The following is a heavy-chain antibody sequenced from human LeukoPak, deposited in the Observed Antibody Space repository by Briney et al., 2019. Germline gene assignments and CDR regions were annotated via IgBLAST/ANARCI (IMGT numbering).Heavy chain of an antibody. CDR2: INHSGST. J-gene: IGHJ4*02. Sequence: SETLSLTCAVYGGSFSGYYWSWIRQPPGKGLEWIGEINHSGSTNYNPSLKSRVTISVDTSKNQFSLKLSSVTAADTAVYYCARPSTNGVWRVRVGYFDYWGQGTLVTVSS. CDR1: GGSFSGYY. D-gene: IGHD2-8*01. CDR3: ARPSTNGVWRVRVGYFDY. V-gene: IGHV4-34*01.